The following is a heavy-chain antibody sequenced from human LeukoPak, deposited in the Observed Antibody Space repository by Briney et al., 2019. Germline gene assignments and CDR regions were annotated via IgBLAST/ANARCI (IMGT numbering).Heavy chain of an antibody. D-gene: IGHD4-17*01. CDR3: ARDRATVTTD. Sequence: GGPLRLSCAASGFTFSSYEMNWVRQAPGKGLEWVSYISSSGSTIYYADSVKGRFTISRDNAKNSLYLQMNSLRAEDTAVYYCARDRATVTTDWGQGTLVAVSS. J-gene: IGHJ4*02. CDR2: ISSSGSTI. CDR1: GFTFSSYE. V-gene: IGHV3-48*03.